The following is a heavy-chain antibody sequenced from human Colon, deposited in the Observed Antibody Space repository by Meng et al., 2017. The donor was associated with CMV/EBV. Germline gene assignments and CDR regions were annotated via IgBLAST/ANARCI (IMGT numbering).Heavy chain of an antibody. J-gene: IGHJ4*02. CDR1: GVILSSMY. V-gene: IGHV3-66*02. Sequence: SLMISCASSGVILSSMYMNWLRQTPGKGLELVALLYSGNTTKYADSVTGRFTISRDSSKNTMYLQMNNVRPEDTAIYYCARGRRYCTSDSCYIFDSWGQGALVTVSS. CDR3: ARGRRYCTSDSCYIFDS. D-gene: IGHD2-2*02. CDR2: LYSGNTT.